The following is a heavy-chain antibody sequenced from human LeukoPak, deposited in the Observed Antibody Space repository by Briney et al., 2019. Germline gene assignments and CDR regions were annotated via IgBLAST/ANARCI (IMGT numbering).Heavy chain of an antibody. Sequence: PGGSLILSCAASGFVFTTYTMSWVRQAPGKGLEWVANIKEDESERNYVDSVKGRFTISRDNAKNFMYLEMNSLRVEDTAIYYCTREYWGVDYWGQGVLVTVSS. CDR1: GFVFTTYT. V-gene: IGHV3-7*01. D-gene: IGHD3-16*01. CDR2: IKEDESER. CDR3: TREYWGVDY. J-gene: IGHJ4*02.